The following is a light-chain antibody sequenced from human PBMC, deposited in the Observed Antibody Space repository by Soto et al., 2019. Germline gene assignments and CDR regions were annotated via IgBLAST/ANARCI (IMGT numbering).Light chain of an antibody. Sequence: RLTQSPSSLSASVGDTVTISCRASQDISTYLAWYQQKPGKAPTLLIFGASSLHNGVPPRFAGSGSGSEFTLTINRLQPDEFANYYCQHYTLYSAPFGQGTRV. V-gene: IGKV1-5*01. CDR1: QDISTY. J-gene: IGKJ5*01. CDR2: GAS. CDR3: QHYTLYSAP.